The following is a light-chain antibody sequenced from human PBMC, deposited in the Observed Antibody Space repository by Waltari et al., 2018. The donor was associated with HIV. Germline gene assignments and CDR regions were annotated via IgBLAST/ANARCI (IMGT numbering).Light chain of an antibody. J-gene: IGLJ2*01. Sequence: QSVLTQPASVSGSPGQSITISCNGSRNDIALSNFVSWYQQLPGKAPRLIIYWVNNRPSGSSDRFFGSRSDNTASRTISGLQPEDEADYFCGSVSLSSFAVFGGGTKVTV. V-gene: IGLV2-14*01. CDR3: GSVSLSSFAV. CDR1: RNDIALSNF. CDR2: WVN.